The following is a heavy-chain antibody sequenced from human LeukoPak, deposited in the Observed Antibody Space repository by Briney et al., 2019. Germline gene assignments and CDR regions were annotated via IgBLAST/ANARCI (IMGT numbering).Heavy chain of an antibody. Sequence: GASVKVSCKASGGTFSSYAISWVRQAPGQGLEWMGGFDPEDGETIYAQKFQGRVTMTEDTSTDTAYMELSSLRSEDTAVYYCAGYYFDAFDIWGQGTMVTVSS. V-gene: IGHV1-24*01. J-gene: IGHJ3*02. CDR2: FDPEDGET. CDR1: GGTFSSYA. CDR3: AGYYFDAFDI. D-gene: IGHD3-10*01.